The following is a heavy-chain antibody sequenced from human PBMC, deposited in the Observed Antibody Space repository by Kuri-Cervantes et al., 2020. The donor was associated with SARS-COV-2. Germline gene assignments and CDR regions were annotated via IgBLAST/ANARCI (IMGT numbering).Heavy chain of an antibody. V-gene: IGHV3-30*02. D-gene: IGHD3-22*01. J-gene: IGHJ3*02. CDR1: GFTFSSYW. CDR2: IRYDGSNK. Sequence: GESLKISCAASGFTFSSYWMHWVRQAPGKGLEWVAFIRYDGSNKYYADSVKGRFTISRDNSKNTLYLQMNSLRAEDTAVYYCAKDMYYDSSGFYDAFDIWGQGTTVTVSS. CDR3: AKDMYYDSSGFYDAFDI.